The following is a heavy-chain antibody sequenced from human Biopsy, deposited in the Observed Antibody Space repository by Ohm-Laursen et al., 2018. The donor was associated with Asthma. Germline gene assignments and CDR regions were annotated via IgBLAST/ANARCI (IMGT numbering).Heavy chain of an antibody. CDR1: GGSIISSSW. CDR3: AKIYDRLVLYGMDV. Sequence: TLSLTCTVSGGSIISSSWWSWVRQTPGQGLEWIGEIYHSGPTNYNPSLKSRVTISVDKSKNQFSLKLTSVTAADTAVYYCAKIYDRLVLYGMDVWGQGTTVTVSS. J-gene: IGHJ6*02. V-gene: IGHV4-4*02. D-gene: IGHD6-19*01. CDR2: IYHSGPT.